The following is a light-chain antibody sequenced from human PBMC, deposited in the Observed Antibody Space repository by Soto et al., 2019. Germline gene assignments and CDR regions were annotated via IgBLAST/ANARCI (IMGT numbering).Light chain of an antibody. CDR2: GAS. CDR1: QSVETF. CDR3: QQYNNWPWT. Sequence: DIVMTQSPAILSVSPGERATLSCRASQSVETFLAWFQHKAGQAPRLLIFGASTRAAGVPARFSGGGSGTEFTLTIDSLRSEDFAVYYCQQYNNWPWTFGQGTKVDIK. V-gene: IGKV3-15*01. J-gene: IGKJ1*01.